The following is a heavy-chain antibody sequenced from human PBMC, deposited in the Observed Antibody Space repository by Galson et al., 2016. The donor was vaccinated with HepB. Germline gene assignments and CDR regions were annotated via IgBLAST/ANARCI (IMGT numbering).Heavy chain of an antibody. CDR2: IYGGGST. CDR3: ARGRYSSGANDDS. J-gene: IGHJ4*02. Sequence: SLRLSCAASGFNVSSSYMSWVRQAPGQGLEWVSVIYGGGSTYYADSVQGRFTISRDTSNNTVSLQMSSLRAEDTAVYYCARGRYSSGANDDSWGQGTLVTVSS. V-gene: IGHV3-53*01. CDR1: GFNVSSSY. D-gene: IGHD6-19*01.